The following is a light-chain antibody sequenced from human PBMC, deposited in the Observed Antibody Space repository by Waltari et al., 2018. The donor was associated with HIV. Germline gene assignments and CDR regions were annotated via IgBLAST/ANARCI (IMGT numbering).Light chain of an antibody. Sequence: EIVLTQSPGTLSLSPGERATLSCRASQSVSSSYLAWYQQTPGPAPRLLISGASSRATGIPDRFSGSGSGTDFTLTISRLEPEDFAVYYCQQYGGSPRTFGQGTKVEIK. CDR3: QQYGGSPRT. CDR2: GAS. V-gene: IGKV3-20*01. CDR1: QSVSSSY. J-gene: IGKJ1*01.